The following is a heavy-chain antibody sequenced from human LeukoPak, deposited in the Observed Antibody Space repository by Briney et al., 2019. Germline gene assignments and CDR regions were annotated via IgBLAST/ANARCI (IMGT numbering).Heavy chain of an antibody. Sequence: GASVKVSCKASGYTFTGYYMHWVRQAPGQGLEWMGWINPNSGGTNYAQKFQGRVTMTRDTSISTAYMELSRLRSVDTAVYYCARWPYGSGSYYDYYFDYWGQGALVTVSS. J-gene: IGHJ4*02. D-gene: IGHD3-10*01. V-gene: IGHV1-2*02. CDR2: INPNSGGT. CDR1: GYTFTGYY. CDR3: ARWPYGSGSYYDYYFDY.